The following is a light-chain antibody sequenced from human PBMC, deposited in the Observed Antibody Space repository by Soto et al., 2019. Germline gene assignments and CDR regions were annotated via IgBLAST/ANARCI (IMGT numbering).Light chain of an antibody. J-gene: IGLJ1*01. CDR1: ISNIGTNY. V-gene: IGLV1-47*01. CDR3: AAWDDTVRSYV. Sequence: QLVLTQPPSVSGPPGQRVTISCSGGISNIGTNYVHWFQQLPGTAPKVLSNRDNQRPSGVPDRFSGSKSGTSASLAISGLQSEEEAEYYCAAWDDTVRSYVFGTGNKLTVL. CDR2: RDN.